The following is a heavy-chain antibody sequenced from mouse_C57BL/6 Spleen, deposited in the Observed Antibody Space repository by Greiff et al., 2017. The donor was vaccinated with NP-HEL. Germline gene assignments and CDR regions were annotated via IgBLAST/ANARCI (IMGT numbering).Heavy chain of an antibody. V-gene: IGHV1-64*01. Sequence: QVQLQQPGAELVKPGASVKLSCKASGYTFTSYWMHWVKQRPGQGLEWIGMIHPNSGSTNYNEKFKSKATLTVDKSSSTAYMQRSSLTSEDSAVYYCARRVYYDYDLDYWGQGTTLTVSS. J-gene: IGHJ2*01. D-gene: IGHD2-4*01. CDR3: ARRVYYDYDLDY. CDR2: IHPNSGST. CDR1: GYTFTSYW.